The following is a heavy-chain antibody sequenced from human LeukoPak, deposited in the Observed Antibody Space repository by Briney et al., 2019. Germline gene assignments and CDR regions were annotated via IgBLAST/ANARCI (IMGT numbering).Heavy chain of an antibody. J-gene: IGHJ4*02. CDR2: ISSNGGST. V-gene: IGHV3-64D*06. CDR1: GFTFSSYA. D-gene: IGHD1-26*01. CDR3: VKDYLVESISIVAAVQILGMFDY. Sequence: PGGSLRLSCSASGFTFSSYAMHWVRQAPGKGLEYVSDISSNGGSTYYADSVKGRFTISRDNAKNTLYLQMSSLRAEDTAAYYCVKDYLVESISIVAAVQILGMFDYWVRGTLDTVSS.